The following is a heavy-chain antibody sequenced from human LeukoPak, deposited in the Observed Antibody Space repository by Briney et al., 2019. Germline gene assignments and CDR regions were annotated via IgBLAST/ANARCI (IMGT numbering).Heavy chain of an antibody. CDR3: ARRNHYFYYMDV. CDR1: GGSISSYY. CDR2: IYTSGSA. J-gene: IGHJ6*03. Sequence: SEALSLTCTVSGGSISSYYWTWFRQSPVKGLEWIGYIYTSGSAFYNPSLESRVTISLDTSENQFSLKLSSVTAADTAVYYCARRNHYFYYMDVWGKGTTVTVSS. V-gene: IGHV4-4*09.